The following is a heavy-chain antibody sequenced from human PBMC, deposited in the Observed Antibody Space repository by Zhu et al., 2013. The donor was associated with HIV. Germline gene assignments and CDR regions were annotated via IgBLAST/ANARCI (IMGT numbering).Heavy chain of an antibody. Sequence: VQLVQSGAEVKKPGASVKVSCKASGYTFTSYYMHWVRQAPGQGLEWMGIINPSGGSTSYAQKFQGRVTMTRDTSTSTVYMELSSLRSEDTAVYYCAVEQWPNGGWFDPWGQGTLVTVSS. CDR2: INPSGGST. CDR1: GYTFTSYY. V-gene: IGHV1-46*01. J-gene: IGHJ5*02. D-gene: IGHD6-19*01. CDR3: AVEQWPNGGWFDP.